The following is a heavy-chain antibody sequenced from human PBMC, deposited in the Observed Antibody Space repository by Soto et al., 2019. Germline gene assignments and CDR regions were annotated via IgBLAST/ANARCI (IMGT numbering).Heavy chain of an antibody. D-gene: IGHD2-2*01. CDR1: EFTFSTYS. CDR2: ISSTGSNI. V-gene: IGHV3-48*02. CDR3: ARDSCRNTSCAANY. Sequence: EVQLVESGGGLVQPGGSLRLSCAASEFTFSTYSMHWVRQAPGKGLEWISYISSTGSNIYYADSVKGRFTISRDNARNSLYLQMNSLRDEDTAVYYCARDSCRNTSCAANYWGQGTLVTVSS. J-gene: IGHJ4*02.